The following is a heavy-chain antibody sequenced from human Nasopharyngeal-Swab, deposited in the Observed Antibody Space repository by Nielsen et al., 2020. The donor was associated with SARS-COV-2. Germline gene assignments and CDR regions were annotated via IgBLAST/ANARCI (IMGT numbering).Heavy chain of an antibody. J-gene: IGHJ4*02. Sequence: WSRQHPGKGLECVSAIRSNGGSTYYADSVKGRFTISRDNSKNTLYLQMSSLRAEDTAVYYCVKDYDDFWSVPYWGQGTLVTVSS. CDR2: IRSNGGST. V-gene: IGHV3-64D*06. CDR3: VKDYDDFWSVPY. D-gene: IGHD3-3*01.